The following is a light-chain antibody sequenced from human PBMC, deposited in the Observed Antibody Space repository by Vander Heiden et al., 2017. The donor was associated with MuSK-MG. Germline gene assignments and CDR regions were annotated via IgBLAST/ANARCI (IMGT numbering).Light chain of an antibody. CDR3: QQYGSSPVT. Sequence: EIVLTQSPDILSSSQGARATLHCRASQSITSDYLAWYRQKPGQAPRLLIYGASFRATGIPDRFSGSGSGRDFTLTIDRLEPEDFAMYYCQQYGSSPVTFGGGTKV. CDR2: GAS. J-gene: IGKJ4*01. V-gene: IGKV3-20*01. CDR1: QSITSDY.